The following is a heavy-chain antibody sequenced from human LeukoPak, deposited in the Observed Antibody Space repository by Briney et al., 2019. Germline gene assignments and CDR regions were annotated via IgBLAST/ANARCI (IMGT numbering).Heavy chain of an antibody. V-gene: IGHV4-59*01. J-gene: IGHJ4*02. D-gene: IGHD3-10*01. CDR2: IYYSGST. CDR3: ARNGGFGGPLGY. Sequence: SETLSLTCTVSGGSISSYYWSWIRQPPGKGLEWIGYIYYSGSTNYNPSLKSRVTISVDTSKNQVSLKLSSVTAADTAVYYCARNGGFGGPLGYWGQGTLVTVSS. CDR1: GGSISSYY.